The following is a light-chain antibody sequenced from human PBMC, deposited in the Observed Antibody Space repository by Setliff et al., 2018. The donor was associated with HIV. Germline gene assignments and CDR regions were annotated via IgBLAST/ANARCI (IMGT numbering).Light chain of an antibody. J-gene: IGLJ1*01. Sequence: QSVLTQPPSASGSPGQSVTISCTGTSSDVGAYNYVSWYQQHPGKAPKLMIYEVSKRPSGVPDRFSGSKSGNTASLTVSGLQAEDEADYYCSSYGGNNNKVFGTGTKGTV. CDR3: SSYGGNNNKV. V-gene: IGLV2-8*01. CDR2: EVS. CDR1: SSDVGAYNY.